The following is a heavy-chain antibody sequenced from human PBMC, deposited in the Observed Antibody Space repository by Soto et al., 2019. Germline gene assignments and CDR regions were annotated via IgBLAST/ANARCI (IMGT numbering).Heavy chain of an antibody. CDR2: IYYSEST. V-gene: IGHV4-59*01. CDR3: ARATAMGRYYYYGIDV. J-gene: IGHJ6*02. CDR1: GGSISSYY. Sequence: SETLSLTCTVSGGSISSYYWSWIRQPPGKGLEWIGYIYYSESTNYNPSLKSRVTISVDTSKNQFSLKLSSVTAADTAVYYCARATAMGRYYYYGIDVWGQGTTVTVSS. D-gene: IGHD5-18*01.